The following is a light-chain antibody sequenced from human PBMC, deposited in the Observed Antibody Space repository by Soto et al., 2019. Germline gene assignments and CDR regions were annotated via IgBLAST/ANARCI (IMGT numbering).Light chain of an antibody. CDR1: QSVLYSSNNKNY. J-gene: IGKJ1*01. V-gene: IGKV4-1*01. Sequence: DFVMTQSPDSLSVSLGERATINCKSSQSVLYSSNNKNYLAWYQQKPGQPPKLLIYWSSTRESGIPDRFSGSGSGTDFTLTISSLQAEDVAIYYCQQYYSNPRTFG. CDR2: WSS. CDR3: QQYYSNPRT.